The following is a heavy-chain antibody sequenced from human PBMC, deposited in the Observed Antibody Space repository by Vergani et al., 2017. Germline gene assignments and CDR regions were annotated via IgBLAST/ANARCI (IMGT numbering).Heavy chain of an antibody. CDR3: ARGPVAAAGRRWFDP. J-gene: IGHJ5*02. D-gene: IGHD6-13*01. CDR1: GGSISSGGYY. Sequence: QVQLQESGPGLVKPSQTLSLTCTVSGGSISSGGYYWSWIRQHPGKGLEWIGYIYYSGSTYYNPSLKSRVTISVDTSKNQFSLKLSSVTAAYTAVYYCARGPVAAAGRRWFDPWGQGTLVTVSS. CDR2: IYYSGST. V-gene: IGHV4-31*03.